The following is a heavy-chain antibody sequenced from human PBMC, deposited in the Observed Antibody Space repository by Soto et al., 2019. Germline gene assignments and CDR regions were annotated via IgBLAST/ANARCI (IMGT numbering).Heavy chain of an antibody. CDR3: ARDSMYYYGMDV. CDR1: GGSISSYY. Sequence: PSETVSLTCTVSGGSISSYYWSWIRQPPGKGLEWIGYIYYSGSTNYNPSLKSRVTISVDTSKNQFSLKLSSVTAADTAVYYCARDSMYYYGMDVWGQGTTVTVSS. D-gene: IGHD2-2*01. V-gene: IGHV4-59*01. CDR2: IYYSGST. J-gene: IGHJ6*02.